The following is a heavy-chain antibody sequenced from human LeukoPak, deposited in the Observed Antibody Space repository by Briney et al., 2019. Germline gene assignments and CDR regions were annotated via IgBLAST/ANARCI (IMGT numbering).Heavy chain of an antibody. D-gene: IGHD2-2*01. J-gene: IGHJ4*02. CDR2: ICYCGCA. V-gene: IGHV4-39*01. CDR1: GGSISGSSYY. Sequence: PSETLSLTCTVSGGSISGSSYYWGWIRQPPGKGLEWIGSICYCGCAYYNPALNRRATVAVDTSNNQFFLRLRSVTAADTAVYYCASPPELGYCSSTSCYAPYYFDYWGQGNLVTVSS. CDR3: ASPPELGYCSSTSCYAPYYFDY.